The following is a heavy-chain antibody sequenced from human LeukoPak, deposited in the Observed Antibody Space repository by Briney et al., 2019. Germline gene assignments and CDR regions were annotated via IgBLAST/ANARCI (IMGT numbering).Heavy chain of an antibody. V-gene: IGHV1-18*01. Sequence: GASVKVSCKASGYTFTSYGISWVRQAPGQGLEWMGWISAYNGNTNYAQKLQGRVTMTTDTSTSTAYMELRSLRSDDTAVYCCARDSSGWYNYGMDVWGQGTTVTVSS. CDR2: ISAYNGNT. CDR3: ARDSSGWYNYGMDV. J-gene: IGHJ6*02. CDR1: GYTFTSYG. D-gene: IGHD6-19*01.